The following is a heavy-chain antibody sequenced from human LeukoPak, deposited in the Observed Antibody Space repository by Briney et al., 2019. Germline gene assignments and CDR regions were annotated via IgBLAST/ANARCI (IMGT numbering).Heavy chain of an antibody. J-gene: IGHJ4*02. CDR1: GFTVSSNS. Sequence: PGGSLRLSCAASGFTVSSNSMTWVRQAPGKGLEWVLILYNGVGANYADSVTEQITISRDNTRNTLFLKMNSQRAEDTAVYYCAKRDTTSWHHHIDYWGQGTLVTVSS. CDR2: LYNGVGA. D-gene: IGHD2-15*01. CDR3: AKRDTTSWHHHIDY. V-gene: IGHV3-53*01.